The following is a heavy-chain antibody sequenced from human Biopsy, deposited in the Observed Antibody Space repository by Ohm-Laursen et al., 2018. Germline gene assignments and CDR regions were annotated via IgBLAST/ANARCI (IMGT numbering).Heavy chain of an antibody. V-gene: IGHV4-59*08. D-gene: IGHD3-22*01. J-gene: IGHJ3*02. CDR1: GGSISSYY. CDR3: GRREVVITHDAFDT. CDR2: VYYSGST. Sequence: TLSFTCTVSGGSISSYYWTWIRQPPGKGLEWIGDVYYSGSTNRNPSLKSRVTILVDTSKNQFSLKLNSVTAADTAVYYCGRREVVITHDAFDTWGQGTMVTVSS.